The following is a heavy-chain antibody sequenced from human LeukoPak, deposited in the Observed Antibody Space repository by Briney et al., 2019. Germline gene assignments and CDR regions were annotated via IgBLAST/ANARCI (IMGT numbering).Heavy chain of an antibody. Sequence: SETLSVTCTVSGGSISGYYWSWMRQRPGQGREWIGYIYYSGSTNYNPSLTSRVTISVDTSKHQFSLKLSYVTGADTAVYYCARRSGGYYGSGSYPNDYWGQGTLVTVSS. J-gene: IGHJ4*02. CDR1: GGSISGYY. D-gene: IGHD3-10*01. CDR3: ARRSGGYYGSGSYPNDY. V-gene: IGHV4-59*12. CDR2: IYYSGST.